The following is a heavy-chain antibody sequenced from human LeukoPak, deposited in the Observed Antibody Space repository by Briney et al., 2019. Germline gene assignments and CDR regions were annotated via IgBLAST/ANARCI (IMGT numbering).Heavy chain of an antibody. CDR2: IYYSGST. D-gene: IGHD3-16*01. Sequence: PSETLSLTCTVSGGSISSGGYYWSWIRQHPGKGLEWIGYIYYSGSTYYNPSLKRRVTISVDTSKNQFSLKLSSVTAADTAVYYCARDYVGYYYYGMDVWGQGTTVTVSS. CDR3: ARDYVGYYYYGMDV. V-gene: IGHV4-31*03. J-gene: IGHJ6*02. CDR1: GGSISSGGYY.